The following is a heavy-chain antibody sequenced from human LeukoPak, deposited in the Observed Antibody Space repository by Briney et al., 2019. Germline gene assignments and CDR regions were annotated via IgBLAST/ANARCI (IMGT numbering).Heavy chain of an antibody. D-gene: IGHD1-1*01. CDR2: ISGSGVGT. CDR1: GFTFSSYA. J-gene: IGHJ6*03. CDR3: ARSSPEVLGYYYYYMDV. V-gene: IGHV3-23*01. Sequence: GGSLRLSCAASGFTFSSYAMSWVRQAPGKGLEWVSGISGSGVGTYYADSVKGRFTISRDNSKNTLYLQMNSLRAEDTAVYYCARSSPEVLGYYYYYMDVWGKGTTVTISS.